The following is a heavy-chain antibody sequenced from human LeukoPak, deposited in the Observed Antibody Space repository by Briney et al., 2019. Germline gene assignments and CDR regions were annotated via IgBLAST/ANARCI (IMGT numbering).Heavy chain of an antibody. CDR3: ARDGDDDAFDI. CDR2: ISSNGGST. Sequence: GGSLRLSCAASGFTFSSYAMHWVRQAPGKGLEYVSAISSNGGSTYYANSVKGRFTISRDNSKNTLYLQMGSLRAEDMAVYYCARDGDDDAFDIWGQGTMVTVSS. J-gene: IGHJ3*02. CDR1: GFTFSSYA. V-gene: IGHV3-64*01. D-gene: IGHD7-27*01.